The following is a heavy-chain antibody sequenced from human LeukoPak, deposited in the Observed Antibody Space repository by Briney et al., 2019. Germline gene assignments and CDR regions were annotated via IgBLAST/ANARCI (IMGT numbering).Heavy chain of an antibody. Sequence: GGSLRLSCAASGFTFDDYAMHWVRQAPGKGLEWVSGISWNSGSIGYADPVKGRFTISRDNAKNSLYLQMNSLGAEDTALYYCAKVIGYAESGYLTSAVDYWGQGTLVTVSS. CDR1: GFTFDDYA. CDR3: AKVIGYAESGYLTSAVDY. D-gene: IGHD3-22*01. CDR2: ISWNSGSI. V-gene: IGHV3-9*01. J-gene: IGHJ4*02.